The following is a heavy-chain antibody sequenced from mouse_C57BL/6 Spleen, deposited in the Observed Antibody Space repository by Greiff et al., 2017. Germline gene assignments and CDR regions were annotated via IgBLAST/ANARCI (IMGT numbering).Heavy chain of an antibody. D-gene: IGHD1-1*01. Sequence: QVQLQQSGPELVKPGASVKISCKASGYAFSSSWMNWVKQRPGKGLEWIGRIYPGDGDTNYNGKFKGKATLTADKSSSTAYMQLSSLTSEDSAVYFCARWDYYGSKDAMDYWGQGTSVTVSS. CDR2: IYPGDGDT. V-gene: IGHV1-82*01. CDR3: ARWDYYGSKDAMDY. CDR1: GYAFSSSW. J-gene: IGHJ4*01.